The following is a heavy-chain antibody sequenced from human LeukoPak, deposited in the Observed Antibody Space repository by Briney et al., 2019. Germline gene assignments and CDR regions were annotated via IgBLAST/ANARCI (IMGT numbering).Heavy chain of an antibody. V-gene: IGHV3-48*03. D-gene: IGHD6-13*01. Sequence: GGSLRLSCAASGFTFSSYEMNWVRQAPGKGLEWVSYISGSGFTVYYADSVKGRFTISRDNAKNSLYLQMNSLTAEDTAVYYCARGEAFLTSTWYNWFDPWGQGILVTVSS. CDR3: ARGEAFLTSTWYNWFDP. CDR1: GFTFSSYE. CDR2: ISGSGFTV. J-gene: IGHJ5*02.